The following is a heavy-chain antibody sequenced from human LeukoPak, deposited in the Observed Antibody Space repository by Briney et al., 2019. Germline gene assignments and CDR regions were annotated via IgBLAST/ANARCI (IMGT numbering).Heavy chain of an antibody. J-gene: IGHJ5*02. CDR3: ARGHYAIGLDP. Sequence: GASVKVSCKASGYTFTDYYMHWVRQAPGQGLEWMGWINPNSGGSDGTNFAQTFQGRVTMTRDTSISTAYMELSSLRSDDTAVYYCARGHYAIGLDPWGQGTLVTVSS. CDR2: INPNSGGSDGT. D-gene: IGHD3-9*01. CDR1: GYTFTDYY. V-gene: IGHV1-2*02.